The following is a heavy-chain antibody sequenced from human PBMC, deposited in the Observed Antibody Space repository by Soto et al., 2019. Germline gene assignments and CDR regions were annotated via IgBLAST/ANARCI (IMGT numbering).Heavy chain of an antibody. CDR3: AKEYYYDSSGASDAFDI. J-gene: IGHJ3*02. V-gene: IGHV3-30*18. CDR1: GYTFSSYG. D-gene: IGHD3-22*01. CDR2: ISYDGSNK. Sequence: GGSLRLSCAAAGYTFSSYGMHWVRQAPGKGLEWVAVISYDGSNKYYADSVKGRFTISRDNSKNTLYLQMNSQSAEDTAVYYCAKEYYYDSSGASDAFDIWGQGTMVTVSS.